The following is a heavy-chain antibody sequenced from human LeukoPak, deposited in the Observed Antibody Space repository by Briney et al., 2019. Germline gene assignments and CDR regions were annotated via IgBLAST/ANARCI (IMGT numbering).Heavy chain of an antibody. D-gene: IGHD5-12*01. CDR1: GGSFSGYY. V-gene: IGHV4-34*01. CDR3: ARGPVRYSSYDSPDEDAFDI. CDR2: IIHSGST. Sequence: ASETLSLTCAVYGGSFSGYYWRWIRPPPGKGREWIGEIIHSGSTNYNPSLTSRVTISVDTSKTHFSLKLSSVTAACTAVYYCARGPVRYSSYDSPDEDAFDIWGQGTMVTVSS. J-gene: IGHJ3*02.